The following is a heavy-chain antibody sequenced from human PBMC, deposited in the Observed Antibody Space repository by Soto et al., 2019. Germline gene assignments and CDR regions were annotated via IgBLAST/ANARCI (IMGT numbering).Heavy chain of an antibody. CDR1: GDSITSSAW. CDR3: ARVPDY. J-gene: IGHJ4*02. V-gene: IGHV4-4*02. Sequence: PSETLSPTCAVSGDSITSSAWWSCVRQPPGKGLEWIGEIHLGGTANYNPSLKSRVTISVDKSKNQFSLILNSVTAADTAVYYCARVPDYWGQGILVTVS. D-gene: IGHD2-2*01. CDR2: IHLGGTA.